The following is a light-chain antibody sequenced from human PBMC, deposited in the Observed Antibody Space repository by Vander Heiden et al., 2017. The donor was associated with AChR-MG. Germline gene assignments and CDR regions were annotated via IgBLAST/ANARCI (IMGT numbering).Light chain of an antibody. J-gene: IGKJ4*01. CDR1: QDISKY. V-gene: IGKV1-33*01. CDR3: QHYYNLPLT. Sequence: DIQMTQSPSPLSASVGDRVTITCQASQDISKYLNWYQQKPGKAPKLLIYDASNLQTGVPSRFSGSGSGTDFTFTISSLQPEDIATYYCQHYYNLPLTFGGGTKVEIK. CDR2: DAS.